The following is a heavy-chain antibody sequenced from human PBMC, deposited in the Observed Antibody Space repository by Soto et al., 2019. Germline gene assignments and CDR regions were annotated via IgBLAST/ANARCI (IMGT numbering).Heavy chain of an antibody. CDR1: GGSISSGGYS. CDR2: IYHSGST. D-gene: IGHD4-17*01. J-gene: IGHJ4*02. CDR3: ARLEDYGDYYFDY. V-gene: IGHV4-30-2*01. Sequence: SETLSLTCAVSGGSISSGGYSWSWIRQPPGKGLEWIGYIYHSGSTYYNPSLKSRVTISVDRSKNQFSLKLSSVTAADTAVYYCARLEDYGDYYFDYWGQGTLVTVSS.